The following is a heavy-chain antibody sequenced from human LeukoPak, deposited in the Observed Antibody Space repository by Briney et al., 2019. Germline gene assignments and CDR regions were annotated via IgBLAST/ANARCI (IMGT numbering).Heavy chain of an antibody. Sequence: SETLSLTCTVSGGSISSYYWSWIRLPPGKGLEWIGYVYYSGSTNYNPSLKSRVTISVDTSKNQFPLTLSSVTGADTAVYYCARHSERYVAVAGPDPWGQGTLVTVSS. CDR3: ARHSERYVAVAGPDP. CDR2: VYYSGST. CDR1: GGSISSYY. J-gene: IGHJ5*02. V-gene: IGHV4-59*08. D-gene: IGHD6-19*01.